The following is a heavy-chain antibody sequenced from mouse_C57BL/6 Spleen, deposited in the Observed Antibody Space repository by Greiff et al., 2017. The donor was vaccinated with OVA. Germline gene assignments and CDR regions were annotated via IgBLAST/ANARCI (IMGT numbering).Heavy chain of an antibody. V-gene: IGHV1-55*01. J-gene: IGHJ1*03. CDR3: ARHYYGSSYWYFDV. Sequence: QVQLKQPGAELVKPGASVKMSCKASGYTFTSYWITWVKQRPGQGLEWIGDIYPGSGSTNYNEKFKSKATLTVDTSSSTAYMQLSSLTSEDSAVYYCARHYYGSSYWYFDVWGTGTTVTVSS. CDR1: GYTFTSYW. CDR2: IYPGSGST. D-gene: IGHD1-1*01.